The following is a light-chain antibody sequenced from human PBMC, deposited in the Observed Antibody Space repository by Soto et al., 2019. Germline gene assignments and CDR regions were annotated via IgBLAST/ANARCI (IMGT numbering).Light chain of an antibody. V-gene: IGKV3-20*01. Sequence: EIVLTQSPGTLSLSPGERATLSCRASQSVSSSYLASYQQKPGQAPRLLIYGASSRATGIPDRFSGSGSGTDFSLTISRLEPEDFAVDYCQQYGSSPETFGQGTKLEIK. CDR2: GAS. CDR1: QSVSSSY. J-gene: IGKJ2*01. CDR3: QQYGSSPET.